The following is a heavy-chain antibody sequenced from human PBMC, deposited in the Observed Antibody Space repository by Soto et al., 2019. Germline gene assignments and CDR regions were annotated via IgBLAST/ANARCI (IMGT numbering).Heavy chain of an antibody. Sequence: HPGGSLRLSCAASGFTVSSNYMSWVRQAPGKGLEWVSVIYSGGSTYYADSVKGRFTISRDNSKSTLYLQMNSLRAEDTAVYYCARNYYDSGGGFDYWGQGTLVTVSS. CDR2: IYSGGST. CDR3: ARNYYDSGGGFDY. D-gene: IGHD3-22*01. J-gene: IGHJ4*02. V-gene: IGHV3-53*01. CDR1: GFTVSSNY.